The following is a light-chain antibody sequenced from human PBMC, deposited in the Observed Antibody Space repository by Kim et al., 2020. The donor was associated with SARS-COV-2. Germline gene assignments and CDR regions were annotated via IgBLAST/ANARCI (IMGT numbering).Light chain of an antibody. Sequence: SASVGDRVTITCRASQSISNYVNWYQHKTGKAPKLLIYAASNLQGGVPSRFSGSRSGTDFTLTISSLQPEDFATYYCQQSSTTPRTFGQGTKLEI. J-gene: IGKJ2*02. CDR1: QSISNY. CDR2: AAS. CDR3: QQSSTTPRT. V-gene: IGKV1-39*01.